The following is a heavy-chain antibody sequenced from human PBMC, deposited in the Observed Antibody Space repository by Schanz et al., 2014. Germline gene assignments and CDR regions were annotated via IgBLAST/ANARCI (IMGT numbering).Heavy chain of an antibody. D-gene: IGHD5-18*01. CDR2: IIPILGIA. CDR1: GGTFSTYT. Sequence: QVQLVQSGDEVKKPGASVKVSCKASGGTFSTYTISWVRQAPGQGLEWMGRIIPILGIAKYEQKFQGRLTITADKSTSTAYMELSSLRSEDTALYYCTRGGYSYALSAFDIWGQGTMVTVSS. J-gene: IGHJ3*02. CDR3: TRGGYSYALSAFDI. V-gene: IGHV1-69*04.